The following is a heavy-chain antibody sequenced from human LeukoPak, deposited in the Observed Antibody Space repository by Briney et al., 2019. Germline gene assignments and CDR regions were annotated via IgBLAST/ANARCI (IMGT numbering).Heavy chain of an antibody. Sequence: PSETLSLTCTVSGGSISSGDYYWSWIRQPPGKGLEWIGYIYYSGSTNYNPSLKSRVTISVDTSKNQFSLKLSSVTAADTAVYYCARDIGYYYGSGSYRWFDPWGQGTLVTVSS. CDR1: GGSISSGDYY. V-gene: IGHV4-61*08. CDR2: IYYSGST. D-gene: IGHD3-10*01. J-gene: IGHJ5*02. CDR3: ARDIGYYYGSGSYRWFDP.